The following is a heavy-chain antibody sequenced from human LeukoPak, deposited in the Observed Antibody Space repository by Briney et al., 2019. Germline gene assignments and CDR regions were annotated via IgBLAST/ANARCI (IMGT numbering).Heavy chain of an antibody. V-gene: IGHV4-34*01. Sequence: SETLSLTCAVYGGSFSGYYWSWIRQPPGKGLEWIGEINHSGSTNYNPSLKSRVTISVDTSKNQFSLKLSSVTAADTAVYYCARVSCSSNSCYRFDPWGQGTLVTVSS. CDR3: ARVSCSSNSCYRFDP. D-gene: IGHD2-2*02. CDR1: GGSFSGYY. CDR2: INHSGST. J-gene: IGHJ5*02.